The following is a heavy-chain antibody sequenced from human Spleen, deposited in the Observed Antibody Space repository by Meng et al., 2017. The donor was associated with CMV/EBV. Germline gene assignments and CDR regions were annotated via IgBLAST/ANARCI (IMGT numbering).Heavy chain of an antibody. CDR1: GFTFTSSA. J-gene: IGHJ5*02. CDR2: IVVGSGNT. D-gene: IGHD3-3*01. V-gene: IGHV1-58*01. Sequence: SVKVSCKASGFTFTSSAVQWVRQARGQRLEWIGWIVVGSGNTNYAQKFQERVTITRDMSTSTAYMGLSSLRSEDTAVYYCAASVTSETYYDFWSGENWFDPWGQGTLVTVSS. CDR3: AASVTSETYYDFWSGENWFDP.